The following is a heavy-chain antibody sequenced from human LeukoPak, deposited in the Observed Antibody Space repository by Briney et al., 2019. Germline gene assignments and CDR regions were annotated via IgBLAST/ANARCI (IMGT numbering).Heavy chain of an antibody. CDR3: ARDPHYYYGMDV. Sequence: GGSLRLSCAASGFIFSGYGMHWVRQAPGKGLEWVAVIWYDGSNKYYADSVKGRFAISRDNSKNTLYLQMNSLRAEDTAVYYCARDPHYYYGMDVWGQGTTVTVSS. J-gene: IGHJ6*02. CDR2: IWYDGSNK. V-gene: IGHV3-33*01. CDR1: GFIFSGYG.